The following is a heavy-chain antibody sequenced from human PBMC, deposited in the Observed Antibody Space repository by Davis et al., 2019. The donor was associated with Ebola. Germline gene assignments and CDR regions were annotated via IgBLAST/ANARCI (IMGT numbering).Heavy chain of an antibody. J-gene: IGHJ6*02. V-gene: IGHV3-30*18. CDR3: AKDRGGLMVYAIYYYYYGMDV. CDR1: GFTFSSYG. CDR2: ISYDGSNK. D-gene: IGHD2-8*01. Sequence: GESLKISCAASGFTFSSYGMHWVHQAPGKGLEWVAVISYDGSNKYYADSVKGRFTISRDNSKNTLYLQMNSLRAEDTAVYYCAKDRGGLMVYAIYYYYYGMDVWGQGTTVTVSS.